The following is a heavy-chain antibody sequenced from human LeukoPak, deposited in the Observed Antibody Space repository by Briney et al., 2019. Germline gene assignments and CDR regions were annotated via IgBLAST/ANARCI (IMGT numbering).Heavy chain of an antibody. CDR2: ISSSGSTI. D-gene: IGHD6-19*01. CDR3: ARDRQWLGQNWFDP. J-gene: IGHJ5*02. CDR1: GFTFSSYE. V-gene: IGHV3-48*03. Sequence: GGSHRLSCAASGFTFSSYEMNWVRQAPGKGLEWVSYISSSGSTIYYADSVKGRFTISRDNAKNSLYLQMNSLRAEDTAVYYCARDRQWLGQNWFDPWGQGTLVTVSS.